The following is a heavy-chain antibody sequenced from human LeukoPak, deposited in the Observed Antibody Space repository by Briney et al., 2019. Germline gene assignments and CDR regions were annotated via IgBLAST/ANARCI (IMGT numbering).Heavy chain of an antibody. V-gene: IGHV3-23*01. Sequence: GGSLRLSCAASGFTFSSYAMNWVRQAPGKGLEWVLVISSSGVSTYYSDSVKGRFIISRDNSQNTLHLQMNSLRAEDTAVYYCAKAGIAVPATPEYWGQGTLVTVSS. CDR2: ISSSGVST. D-gene: IGHD6-19*01. CDR3: AKAGIAVPATPEY. J-gene: IGHJ4*02. CDR1: GFTFSSYA.